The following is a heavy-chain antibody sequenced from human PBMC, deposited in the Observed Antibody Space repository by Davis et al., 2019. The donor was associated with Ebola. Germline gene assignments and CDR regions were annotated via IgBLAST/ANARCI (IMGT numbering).Heavy chain of an antibody. CDR2: INHSGST. V-gene: IGHV4-39*07. Sequence: SETLSLTCTVSGGSISSSSYYWGWIRQPPGKGLEWIGEINHSGSTNYNPSLKSRVTISVDTSKNQFSLKLRSVTAADTAVYYCARGSYDILTGYYLGLDYWGQGTLVTVSS. CDR1: GGSISSSSYY. J-gene: IGHJ4*02. D-gene: IGHD3-9*01. CDR3: ARGSYDILTGYYLGLDY.